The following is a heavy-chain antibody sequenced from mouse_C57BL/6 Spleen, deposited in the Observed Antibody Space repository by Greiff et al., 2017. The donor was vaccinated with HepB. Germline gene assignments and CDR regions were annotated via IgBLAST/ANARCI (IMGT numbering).Heavy chain of an antibody. CDR2: IDPEDGET. J-gene: IGHJ2*01. Sequence: VQLKESGAELVKPGASVKLSCTASGFNIKDYYMHWVKQRTEQGLEWIGRIDPEDGETKYAPKFQGKATITADTSSNTAYLQLSSLTSEDTAVYYCARWPSFFTTVGGYWGQGTTLTVSS. CDR1: GFNIKDYY. D-gene: IGHD1-1*01. V-gene: IGHV14-2*01. CDR3: ARWPSFFTTVGGY.